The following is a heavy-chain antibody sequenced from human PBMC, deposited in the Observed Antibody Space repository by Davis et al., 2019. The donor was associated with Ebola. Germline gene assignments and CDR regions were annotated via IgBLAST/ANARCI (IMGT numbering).Heavy chain of an antibody. CDR2: INPSGGST. V-gene: IGHV1-46*01. Sequence: AASVKVSCKASGYTFTGYYMHWVRQAPGQGLEWMGIINPSGGSTRYAQKFQGRVTLTADKATNTAYMELSGLRSDDTAVYYCARGGSAEWLLYYYYGMDVWGKGTTVTVSS. J-gene: IGHJ6*04. CDR1: GYTFTGYY. D-gene: IGHD3-3*01. CDR3: ARGGSAEWLLYYYYGMDV.